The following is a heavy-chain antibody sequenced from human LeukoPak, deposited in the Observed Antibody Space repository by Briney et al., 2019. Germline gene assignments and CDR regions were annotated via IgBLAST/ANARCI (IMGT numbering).Heavy chain of an antibody. J-gene: IGHJ4*02. V-gene: IGHV3-23*01. D-gene: IGHD6-19*01. Sequence: GGSLRLSCAVSGLILSSLGMSWVRQSPGKGLEWISAISVNGEIAYYADSVKGRFIISRDNSKNTLYLQLSSLRAEDTAVYYCAQGYSSGWYPYWGQGSLVSVSS. CDR2: ISVNGEIA. CDR1: GLILSSLG. CDR3: AQGYSSGWYPY.